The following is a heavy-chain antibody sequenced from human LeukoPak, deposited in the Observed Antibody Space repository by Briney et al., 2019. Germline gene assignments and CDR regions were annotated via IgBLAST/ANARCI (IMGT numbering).Heavy chain of an antibody. V-gene: IGHV3-30*02. Sequence: PGGSLRLSCAASGFTFSSYGMHWVRQAPGKGLEWVAFIRYDGSNKYYADSVKGRFTISRDNSKNTLYLQMNSLRAEDTAVYYCAEDEGYCSSTSCYSRRRPFDYWGQGTLVTVSS. CDR1: GFTFSSYG. J-gene: IGHJ4*02. CDR2: IRYDGSNK. CDR3: AEDEGYCSSTSCYSRRRPFDY. D-gene: IGHD2-2*02.